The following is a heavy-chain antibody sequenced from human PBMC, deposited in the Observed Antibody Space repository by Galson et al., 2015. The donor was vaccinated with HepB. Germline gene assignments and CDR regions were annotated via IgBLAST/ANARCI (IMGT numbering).Heavy chain of an antibody. Sequence: PLRLSCAASGFTFSSYAMSWVRQAPGKGLEWVSAISGSGGSTYYADSVKGRFTISRDNSKNTLYLQMNSLRAEDTAVYYCAKVIVPAAIGWYFDLWGRGTLVTVSS. CDR3: AKVIVPAAIGWYFDL. J-gene: IGHJ2*01. D-gene: IGHD2-2*02. V-gene: IGHV3-23*01. CDR2: ISGSGGST. CDR1: GFTFSSYA.